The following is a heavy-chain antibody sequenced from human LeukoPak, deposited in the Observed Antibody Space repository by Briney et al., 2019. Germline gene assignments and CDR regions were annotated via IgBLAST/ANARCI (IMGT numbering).Heavy chain of an antibody. D-gene: IGHD6-19*01. Sequence: PGGSLRLSCAASGFTFDDYVMHWVRQAPGKGLEWVSGISWNSGSIVYADSVKGRFTISRDNAKNSLYLQMNSLRAEDTALYYCAKAISGWTFDYWGQGTLVTVSS. V-gene: IGHV3-9*01. CDR3: AKAISGWTFDY. J-gene: IGHJ4*02. CDR1: GFTFDDYV. CDR2: ISWNSGSI.